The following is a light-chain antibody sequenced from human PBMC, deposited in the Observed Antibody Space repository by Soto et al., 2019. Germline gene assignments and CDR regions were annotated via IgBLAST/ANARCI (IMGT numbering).Light chain of an antibody. J-gene: IGKJ2*01. CDR3: QQYHALPYT. CDR2: GAS. V-gene: IGKV1-33*01. CDR1: QDISRY. Sequence: DIQVTQSPSSLSASVGDRVTITCQASQDISRYLDWYQQKPGQAPKVLIYGASNLIRGVSSRFSGSGSGTLFTFTITSLQHEDFATDYCQQYHALPYTFGQGTKLDIK.